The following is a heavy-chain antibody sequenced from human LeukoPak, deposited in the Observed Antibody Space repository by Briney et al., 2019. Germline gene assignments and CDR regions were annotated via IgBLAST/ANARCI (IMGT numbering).Heavy chain of an antibody. CDR1: GGSISSSNW. D-gene: IGHD3-10*01. CDR2: IYHSGST. V-gene: IGHV4-4*02. Sequence: SETLSLTCAVSGGSISSSNWWSWVRQPPGKGLEWIGEIYHSGSTNYNPSLKSRVTISVDTSKNQFSLKLSSVTAADTAVYYCARTLWFGELFYWGQGTLVTVSS. CDR3: ARTLWFGELFY. J-gene: IGHJ4*02.